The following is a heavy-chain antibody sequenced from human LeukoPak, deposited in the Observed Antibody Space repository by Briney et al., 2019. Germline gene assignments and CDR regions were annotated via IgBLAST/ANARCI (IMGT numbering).Heavy chain of an antibody. V-gene: IGHV3-23*01. CDR1: AFTLSTHA. Sequence: GGSRRLSCAASAFTLSTHAMIWVRQAPGKGLEWVSAISGSGGNTYYADSVKGRFTISRDNSKNTLYLQMNSLRAEDTAVYYRAKGIRFLEVPDYWGEGILVTVSS. CDR2: ISGSGGNT. D-gene: IGHD3-3*01. CDR3: AKGIRFLEVPDY. J-gene: IGHJ4*02.